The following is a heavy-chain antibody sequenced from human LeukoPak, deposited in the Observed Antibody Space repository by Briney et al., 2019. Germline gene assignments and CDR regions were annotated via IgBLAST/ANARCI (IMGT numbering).Heavy chain of an antibody. J-gene: IGHJ4*02. CDR2: VSPDGRTT. V-gene: IGHV3-74*01. CDR1: GFTFSSYW. D-gene: IGHD3-10*01. CDR3: VRAKRGHYGSSDY. Sequence: GGSLRLSCAASGFTFSSYWMHWVRQVPGKGLVWVSRVSPDGRTTSYADSVKGRFTISRDNAKNTVYLQMISLRADDTAVYYCVRAKRGHYGSSDYWGQGTLVTVSS.